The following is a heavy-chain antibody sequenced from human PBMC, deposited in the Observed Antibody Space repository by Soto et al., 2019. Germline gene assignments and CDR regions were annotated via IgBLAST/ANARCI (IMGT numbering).Heavy chain of an antibody. J-gene: IGHJ6*01. V-gene: IGHV4-4*02. CDR2: IYHSGST. Sequence: SETLCITCAFSPRPISISNWGSWFRHPPAKGLEWIGEIYHSGSTNHNPSLKSRVTISVDKSKNQLSLKLSSVTAADTAVYYCATGGHVAGSYYYYYGMDVWGQGTTVTVSS. CDR1: PRPISISNW. D-gene: IGHD6-19*01. CDR3: ATGGHVAGSYYYYYGMDV.